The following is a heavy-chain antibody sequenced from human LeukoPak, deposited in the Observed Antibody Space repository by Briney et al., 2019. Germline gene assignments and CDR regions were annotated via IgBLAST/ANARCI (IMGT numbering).Heavy chain of an antibody. CDR3: ARDYSRYFDF. J-gene: IGHJ4*02. Sequence: ASVKVSCKASGYTFSVYHMHWVRQAPGQGLEWMGWINPNSGGTDYTQKFQGRVTMTRDTSISTAYMELSRLRSDDTAVYYCARDYSRYFDFWGQGTLVTVSS. CDR1: GYTFSVYH. V-gene: IGHV1-2*02. D-gene: IGHD4-11*01. CDR2: INPNSGGT.